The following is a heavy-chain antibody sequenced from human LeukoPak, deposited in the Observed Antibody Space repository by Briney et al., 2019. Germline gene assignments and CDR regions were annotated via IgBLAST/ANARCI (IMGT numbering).Heavy chain of an antibody. CDR2: MNPNRGDT. J-gene: IGHJ6*03. CDR1: GYTFTSYD. CDR3: ARVADYYYYYMDV. V-gene: IGHV1-8*01. Sequence: ASVKVSCKASGYTFTSYDIHWVRQATGQGLEWMGRMNPNRGDTDYAQKFQGRVTMTRDTSTSTVYMELSSLRSEDTAVYYCARVADYYYYYMDVWGKGTTVTVSS.